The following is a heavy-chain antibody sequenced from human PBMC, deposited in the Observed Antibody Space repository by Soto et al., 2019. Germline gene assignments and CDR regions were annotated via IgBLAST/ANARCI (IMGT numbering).Heavy chain of an antibody. D-gene: IGHD4-17*01. Sequence: SVKVSCKASGGTFSSYAISWVRQAPGQGLERMGGIIPIFGTANYAQKFQGRVTITADESTSTAYMELSSLRSEDTAVYYCARPPLLYGDYAMSDYYYYGMDVWGQGTTVTVSS. J-gene: IGHJ6*02. V-gene: IGHV1-69*13. CDR3: ARPPLLYGDYAMSDYYYYGMDV. CDR1: GGTFSSYA. CDR2: IIPIFGTA.